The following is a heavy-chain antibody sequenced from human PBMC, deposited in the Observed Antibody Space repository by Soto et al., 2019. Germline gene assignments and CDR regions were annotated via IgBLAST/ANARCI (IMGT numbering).Heavy chain of an antibody. CDR3: ARVPDY. Sequence: QLQLQESGSGLVKPSQTLSLTCAVSGGSISSGGYSWSWIRQPPVKGLELIGYIYHSASTHYDPSLKSRVTISVASSQNQSSRKLSSATAADTAAYYCARVPDYWGQGTLVTVSS. CDR2: IYHSAST. J-gene: IGHJ4*02. V-gene: IGHV4-30-2*01. CDR1: GGSISSGGYS.